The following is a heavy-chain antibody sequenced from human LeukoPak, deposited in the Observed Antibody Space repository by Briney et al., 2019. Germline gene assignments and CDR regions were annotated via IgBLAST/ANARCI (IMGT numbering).Heavy chain of an antibody. Sequence: SETLFLTCTVPGDSISTYYWSWTRQPAGKGLEWIGRVYVTGSTNLSPALQSRVTMSVDTSKNQFSLKLTSVTAADTAVYCCARGRQWLVDHWGQGTLVTVSS. CDR2: VYVTGST. V-gene: IGHV4-4*07. CDR3: ARGRQWLVDH. CDR1: GDSISTYY. D-gene: IGHD6-19*01. J-gene: IGHJ5*02.